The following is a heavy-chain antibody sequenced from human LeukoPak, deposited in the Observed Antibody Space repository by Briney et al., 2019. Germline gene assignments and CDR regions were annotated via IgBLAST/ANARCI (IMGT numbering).Heavy chain of an antibody. V-gene: IGHV4-30-4*01. CDR2: IYYSGST. CDR3: ARVDYGDYYFDS. D-gene: IGHD4-17*01. CDR1: GGSISSGDYY. J-gene: IGHJ4*02. Sequence: SQTLSLTCTVSGGSISSGDYYWSWIRQPPGKGLVWIGYIYYSGSTYYNPSLKSRVTISVDTSKNQFSLKLNSVTAVDTAVYYCARVDYGDYYFDSWGQGTLVTVSS.